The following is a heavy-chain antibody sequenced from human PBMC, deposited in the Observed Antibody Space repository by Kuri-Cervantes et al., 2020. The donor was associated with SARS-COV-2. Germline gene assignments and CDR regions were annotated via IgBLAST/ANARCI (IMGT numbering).Heavy chain of an antibody. V-gene: IGHV3-30*18. CDR2: ISYDTTNK. Sequence: GESLKISCAASGFTFSSYAMHWVRQAPGKGLEWVAIISYDTTNKYYADSVKGRFTVSRDDSKSTLYLEMNSLRSEDTALYYCAKPFHDYSDYGGAFDIWGQGTVVTVSS. CDR1: GFTFSSYA. CDR3: AKPFHDYSDYGGAFDI. J-gene: IGHJ3*02. D-gene: IGHD4-11*01.